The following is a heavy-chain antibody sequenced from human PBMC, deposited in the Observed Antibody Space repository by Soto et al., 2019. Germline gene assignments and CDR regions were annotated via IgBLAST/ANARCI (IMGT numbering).Heavy chain of an antibody. V-gene: IGHV3-30-3*01. Sequence: SLRLSCAASGFTFSSYAMHWVRQAPGKGLEWVAVISYDGSNKYYADSVKGRFTISRDNSKNTLYLQMNSLRAEDTAVYYCARGSYDSSGYLDYRGQGTLVTVSS. CDR2: ISYDGSNK. D-gene: IGHD3-22*01. CDR3: ARGSYDSSGYLDY. CDR1: GFTFSSYA. J-gene: IGHJ4*02.